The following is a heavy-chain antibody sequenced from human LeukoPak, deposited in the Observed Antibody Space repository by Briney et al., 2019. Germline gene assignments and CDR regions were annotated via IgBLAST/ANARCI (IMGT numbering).Heavy chain of an antibody. J-gene: IGHJ4*02. Sequence: GRSLRLSCAASGFTFSSSGMHWVRQAPGKGLEWVAVIWYDGSDKYSADSVKGRLTISRDNSKNTLYLQMNSLRAEDTAVYYCASAPYGSGTFLDYWGQGTLVTVSS. CDR2: IWYDGSDK. V-gene: IGHV3-33*01. D-gene: IGHD3-10*01. CDR3: ASAPYGSGTFLDY. CDR1: GFTFSSSG.